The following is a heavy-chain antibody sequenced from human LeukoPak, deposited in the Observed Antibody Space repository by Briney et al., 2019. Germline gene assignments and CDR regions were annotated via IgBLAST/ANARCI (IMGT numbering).Heavy chain of an antibody. Sequence: SETLSLTCTVSGGSISSYYWNWIRQPPGKGLEWIGYIYYSGSTNYNPSLKSRVTVSVDTSKNQFSLNLTSVTAADTAVYYCARDSIAARPGGAFDIWGQGTMVTVSS. D-gene: IGHD6-13*01. CDR3: ARDSIAARPGGAFDI. CDR1: GGSISSYY. CDR2: IYYSGST. V-gene: IGHV4-59*12. J-gene: IGHJ3*02.